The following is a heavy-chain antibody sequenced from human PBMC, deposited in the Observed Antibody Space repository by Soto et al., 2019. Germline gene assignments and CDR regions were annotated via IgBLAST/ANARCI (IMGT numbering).Heavy chain of an antibody. J-gene: IGHJ6*03. Sequence: ASVKVSCKASGYTFTSYYMHWVRQAPGQGLEWMGIINPSGGSTSYAQKFQGRVTMTRDTSTSTVYMELSSLRSEDTAVYYCASRSQDYDFWGGPDHPDGYYYYMDVWGKGTTVTVSS. CDR3: ASRSQDYDFWGGPDHPDGYYYYMDV. CDR1: GYTFTSYY. V-gene: IGHV1-46*03. D-gene: IGHD3-3*01. CDR2: INPSGGST.